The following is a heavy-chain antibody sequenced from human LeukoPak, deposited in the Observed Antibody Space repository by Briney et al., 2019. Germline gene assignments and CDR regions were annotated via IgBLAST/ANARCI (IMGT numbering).Heavy chain of an antibody. J-gene: IGHJ4*02. CDR3: ARAGYTISSYRFDY. D-gene: IGHD3-16*02. Sequence: SETLSLICSVSGGSINSYWWSWIRQPAGKGLEFIGRIYTTGRTNYNPSLKSRVSMSVDTSRNKFSLELRSVTAADTAVYFCARAGYTISSYRFDYWGPGALVTVSP. V-gene: IGHV4-4*07. CDR2: IYTTGRT. CDR1: GGSINSYW.